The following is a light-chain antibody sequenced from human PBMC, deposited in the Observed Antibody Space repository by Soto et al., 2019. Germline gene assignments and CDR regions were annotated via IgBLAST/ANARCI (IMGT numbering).Light chain of an antibody. Sequence: IVMTHSPVTLSVSPGARATLSCRASQSVSTNLAWYQQKPGQVPSLLIYGASTRASGIPARFSGSGSGTEFTLTIGSLQSEDFAVYYCQQYSSSPSFGQGTRLGIK. CDR3: QQYSSSPS. V-gene: IGKV3-15*01. J-gene: IGKJ5*01. CDR2: GAS. CDR1: QSVSTN.